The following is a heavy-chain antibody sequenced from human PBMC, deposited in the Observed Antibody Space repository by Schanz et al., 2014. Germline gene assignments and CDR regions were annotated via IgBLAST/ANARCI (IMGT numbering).Heavy chain of an antibody. V-gene: IGHV4-30-2*01. CDR3: ARGGGPSHYDHVWGNFRYTHFDY. CDR2: IYHTGTT. CDR1: GGSISSGTYS. Sequence: QLPLQESGSGLVKPSQTLSLTCAVSGGSISSGTYSWSWIRQPPGKGLEWIGYIYHTGTTYYSPSLRSRSPISKDRSKNHFFLTLNSRTAADTAVYYCARGGGPSHYDHVWGNFRYTHFDYWGQGTLVTVSS. D-gene: IGHD3-16*02. J-gene: IGHJ4*02.